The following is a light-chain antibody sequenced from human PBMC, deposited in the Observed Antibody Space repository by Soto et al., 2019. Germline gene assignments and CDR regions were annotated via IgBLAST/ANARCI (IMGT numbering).Light chain of an antibody. J-gene: IGKJ4*01. CDR1: QTISRY. CDR2: AAS. CDR3: QQSNSNPT. V-gene: IGKV1-39*01. Sequence: DIQMTQSPSSLSASVGDRVTITCQASQTISRYLNWYQQKAGKAPKLLIYAASSLKSGVPSRFSGSGSGTDFTLTINSLQLEDFAIYYCQQSNSNPTFGGGTKVDIK.